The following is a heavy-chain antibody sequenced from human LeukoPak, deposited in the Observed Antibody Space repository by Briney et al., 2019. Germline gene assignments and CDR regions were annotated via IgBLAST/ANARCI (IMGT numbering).Heavy chain of an antibody. CDR1: GFTFSSYG. J-gene: IGHJ3*02. D-gene: IGHD3-22*01. CDR2: ISSSSSYI. V-gene: IGHV3-21*01. CDR3: ARAARLSYDSSGYYLLHDAFDI. Sequence: GGSLRLSCAASGFTFSSYGMHWVRQAPGKGLEWVSSISSSSSYIYYADSVKGRFTISRDNAKNSLYLQMNSLRAEDTAVYYCARAARLSYDSSGYYLLHDAFDIWGQGTMVTVSS.